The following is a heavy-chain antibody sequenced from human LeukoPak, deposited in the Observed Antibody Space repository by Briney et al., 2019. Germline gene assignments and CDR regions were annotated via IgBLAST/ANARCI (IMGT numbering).Heavy chain of an antibody. D-gene: IGHD6-13*01. CDR1: GGSISSGGYY. Sequence: TSETLSLTCTVSGGSISSGGYYWSWIRQPPGKGLEWIGYIYHSGSTYYNPSLKSRVTISVDRSKNQFSLKLSSVTAADTAVYYCASLIAAADTGWFDPWGQGTLVTVSS. V-gene: IGHV4-30-2*01. J-gene: IGHJ5*02. CDR3: ASLIAAADTGWFDP. CDR2: IYHSGST.